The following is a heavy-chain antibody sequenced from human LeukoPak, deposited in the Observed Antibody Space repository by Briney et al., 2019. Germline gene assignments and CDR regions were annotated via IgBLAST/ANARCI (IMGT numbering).Heavy chain of an antibody. D-gene: IGHD3-3*01. CDR3: ATKIVGVAGDGFDV. CDR1: DNTFNRYT. V-gene: IGHV1-69*08. CDR2: IIPLFGTT. Sequence: ASVKVSCKASDNTFNRYTVSWVRQAPGQGLEWMGRIIPLFGTTTYAQKFQGRVTITADKSTSTAYMELNSLTSEDTAVYFCATKIVGVAGDGFDVWGLGTMVTVSS. J-gene: IGHJ3*01.